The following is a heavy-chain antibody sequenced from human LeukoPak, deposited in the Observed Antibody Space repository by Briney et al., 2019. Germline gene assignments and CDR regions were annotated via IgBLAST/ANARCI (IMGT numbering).Heavy chain of an antibody. CDR3: ARRVLRYFDWLPKNNWFDP. Sequence: SETLSLTCAVYGGSFSGYYWSRIRQPPGKGLEWIGEINHSGSTNYNPSLKSRVTISVDTSKNQFSLKLSSVTAADTAVYYCARRVLRYFDWLPKNNWFDPWGQGTLVTVSS. J-gene: IGHJ5*02. CDR2: INHSGST. CDR1: GGSFSGYY. D-gene: IGHD3-9*01. V-gene: IGHV4-34*01.